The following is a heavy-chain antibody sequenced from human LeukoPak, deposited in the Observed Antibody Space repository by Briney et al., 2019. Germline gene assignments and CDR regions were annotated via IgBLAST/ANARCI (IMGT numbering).Heavy chain of an antibody. CDR2: INPNSGGT. CDR3: ATDYGDYGNYYYGMDV. J-gene: IGHJ6*04. CDR1: GYTFTGYY. D-gene: IGHD4-17*01. V-gene: IGHV1-2*04. Sequence: GASVKVSCKASGYTFTGYYKHWVRQAPGQGLEWMGWINPNSGGTNYAQKFQGWVTMTRDTSISTAYMELSRLRSDDTAVYYCATDYGDYGNYYYGMDVWGKGTTVTVSS.